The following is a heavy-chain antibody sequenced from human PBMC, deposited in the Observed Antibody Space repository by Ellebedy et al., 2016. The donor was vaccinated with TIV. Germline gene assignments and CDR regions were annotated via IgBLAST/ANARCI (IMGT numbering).Heavy chain of an antibody. CDR3: ARRGDSDFDS. D-gene: IGHD4-17*01. CDR2: IHPSDSYT. J-gene: IGHJ4*02. Sequence: GESLKIPCKISGYNFSNNWISWVRQKPGKGLEWMGRIHPSDSYTDYRPSFRGHVTMSVDKSISFAFLQWSSLQASDTAMYYCARRGDSDFDSWGQGTVVTVSP. V-gene: IGHV5-10-1*01. CDR1: GYNFSNNW.